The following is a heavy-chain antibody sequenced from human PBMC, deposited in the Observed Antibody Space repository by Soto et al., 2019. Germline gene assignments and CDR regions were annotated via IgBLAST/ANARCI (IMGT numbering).Heavy chain of an antibody. CDR2: IYPGDSDT. D-gene: IGHD3-10*01. Sequence: GESLKISCKGSGYSFTSYWIGWVRQMPGKGLEWMGIIYPGDSDTRYSPSFQGQVTISADKSISTAYLQWSSLKASDTAVHYCARAMVRGKSYYGVDVWGQGTTVTVSS. CDR1: GYSFTSYW. CDR3: ARAMVRGKSYYGVDV. J-gene: IGHJ6*02. V-gene: IGHV5-51*01.